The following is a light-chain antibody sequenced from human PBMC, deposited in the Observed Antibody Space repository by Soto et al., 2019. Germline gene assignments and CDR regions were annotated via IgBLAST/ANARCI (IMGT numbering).Light chain of an antibody. CDR2: DAS. CDR1: QSVSSY. Sequence: EIVLTQSPATLSLSPGERATLSCRASQSVSSYLAWYQQKPGQPPRLLIYDASNSATGIPARFSGSGSGTEFTLTISSLEPEDFAVYYCQLLSNWPPLFTFGPGTKVDIK. V-gene: IGKV3-11*01. J-gene: IGKJ3*01. CDR3: QLLSNWPPLFT.